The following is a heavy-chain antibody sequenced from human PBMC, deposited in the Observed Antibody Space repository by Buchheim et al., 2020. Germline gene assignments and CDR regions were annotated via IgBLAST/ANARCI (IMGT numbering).Heavy chain of an antibody. CDR1: GFTFSNAW. V-gene: IGHV3-15*01. CDR3: TTVHGLYYYGSGSYYNGDY. J-gene: IGHJ4*02. CDR2: LKSKTDGGTT. Sequence: VQLVESGGGVVQPGGSLRLSCAASGFTFSNAWMSWVRQAPGKGLEWVGRLKSKTDGGTTDYAAPVKGRFTISRDDSKNTLYLQMNSLKTEDTAVYYCTTVHGLYYYGSGSYYNGDYWGQGTL. D-gene: IGHD3-10*01.